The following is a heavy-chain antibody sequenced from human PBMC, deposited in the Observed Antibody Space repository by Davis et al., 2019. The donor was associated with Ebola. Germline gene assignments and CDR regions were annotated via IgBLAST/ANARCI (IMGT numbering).Heavy chain of an antibody. J-gene: IGHJ6*04. D-gene: IGHD3-3*01. CDR1: EFTFSSYT. CDR2: ISYDGSNK. Sequence: GGSLRLSCAASEFTFSSYTMGWVRQAPGKGLEWVAVISYDGSNKYYADSVKGRFTISRDNSKNTLYLQMNSLRAEDTAVYYCAKGSVTIFGVAPDYYGMDVWGKGTTVTVSS. V-gene: IGHV3-30*18. CDR3: AKGSVTIFGVAPDYYGMDV.